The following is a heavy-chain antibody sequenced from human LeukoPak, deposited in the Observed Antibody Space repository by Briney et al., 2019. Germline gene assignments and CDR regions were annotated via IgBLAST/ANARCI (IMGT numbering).Heavy chain of an antibody. CDR3: GRSMDSSTSRLIEY. Sequence: PMASVKVSCKASGYTFTSYGISSVRQAPGQGLEWMGWISTYKGNTNYAQKLQGRVTVTTDTSTSTVYMELRSLRSDDTAVYYCGRSMDSSTSRLIEYWGQGTLVTVSS. CDR2: ISTYKGNT. J-gene: IGHJ4*02. D-gene: IGHD6-6*01. CDR1: GYTFTSYG. V-gene: IGHV1-18*01.